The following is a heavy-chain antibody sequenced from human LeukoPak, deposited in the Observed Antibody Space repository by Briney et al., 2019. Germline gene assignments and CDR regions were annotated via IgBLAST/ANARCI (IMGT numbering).Heavy chain of an antibody. CDR2: FYHAGNS. CDR3: ARDGPTSTAPFDY. CDR1: GGPITSHF. Sequence: SETLSLTCTVSGGPITSHFWSWIWQPPGEGLEWIGNFYHAGNSNLNPSLKSRVTMSIDTSKNQFSLKLRSMTAADTAVYYCARDGPTSTAPFDYWGQGTLVTVSS. D-gene: IGHD1-26*01. J-gene: IGHJ4*02. V-gene: IGHV4-59*11.